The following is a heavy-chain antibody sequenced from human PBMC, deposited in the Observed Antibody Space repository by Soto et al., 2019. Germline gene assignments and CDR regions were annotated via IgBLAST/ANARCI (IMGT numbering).Heavy chain of an antibody. D-gene: IGHD6-6*01. CDR1: GGSISSYY. J-gene: IGHJ5*02. CDR2: IYTSGST. Sequence: PSETLSLTCTVSGGSISSYYWSWIRQPAGKGLEWIGRIYTSGSTNYNPSLKRRVTMSVDTSKNQFSLKLSSVTAADTAVYHCARDLDSSSFHWFDPWGQGTLVTVSS. CDR3: ARDLDSSSFHWFDP. V-gene: IGHV4-4*07.